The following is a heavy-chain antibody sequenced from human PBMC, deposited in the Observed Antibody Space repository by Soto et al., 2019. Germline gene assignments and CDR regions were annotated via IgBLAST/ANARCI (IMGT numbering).Heavy chain of an antibody. CDR1: GYTLTGYY. CDR2: IIPIFGTA. CDR3: ARDSPLPDYGDYDVSYYYYYGMDV. D-gene: IGHD4-17*01. Sequence: QVQLVQSGAEVKKPGASVKVSCKASGYTLTGYYMHWVRQAPGQGLEWMGGIIPIFGTANYAQKFQGRVTITADESTSTAYMELSSLRSEDTAVYYCARDSPLPDYGDYDVSYYYYYGMDVWGQGTTVTVSS. V-gene: IGHV1-69*01. J-gene: IGHJ6*02.